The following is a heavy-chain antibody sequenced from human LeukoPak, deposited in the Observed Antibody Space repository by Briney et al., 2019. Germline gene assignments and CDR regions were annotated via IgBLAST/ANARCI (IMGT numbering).Heavy chain of an antibody. CDR1: GGSFRSGSYY. CDR3: ASGHSYGRLYYFDY. V-gene: IGHV4-61*02. Sequence: SETLSLTCTVSGGSFRSGSYYWNWIRQPAGKGLEWIGRIYTSGNTNYNPSLTSRVTISIDTSKNQFSLTLTSVTATDTAVYYCASGHSYGRLYYFDYWGQGTLVTVSS. J-gene: IGHJ4*02. D-gene: IGHD5-18*01. CDR2: IYTSGNT.